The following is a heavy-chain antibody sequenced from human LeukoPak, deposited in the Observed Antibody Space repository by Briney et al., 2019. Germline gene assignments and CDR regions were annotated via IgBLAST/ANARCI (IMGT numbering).Heavy chain of an antibody. CDR1: GYTFTSYD. D-gene: IGHD6-19*01. J-gene: IGHJ6*03. CDR3: ARAPPPIAVAGRYYYYYYMDV. CDR2: MNPNSGNT. Sequence: ASVKVSCKASGYTFTSYDINWVRQATGQGLEWMGWMNPNSGNTGYAQKFQGRVTMTRNTSISTAYMELSSLRSEDTAVYYCARAPPPIAVAGRYYYYYYMDVWGKGTTVTIS. V-gene: IGHV1-8*01.